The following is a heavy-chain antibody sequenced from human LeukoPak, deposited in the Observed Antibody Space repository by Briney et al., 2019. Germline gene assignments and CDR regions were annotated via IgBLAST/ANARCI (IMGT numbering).Heavy chain of an antibody. Sequence: GGSLRLSCAASGFTFSSYSMNWVRQAPGKGLEWVSSISSSSSYIYYADSVKGRFTTSRDNAKNSLYLQMNSLRAEDTAVYYCAREAGYCSSTSCYSPVPDYWGQGTLVTVSS. CDR1: GFTFSSYS. V-gene: IGHV3-21*01. D-gene: IGHD2-2*01. J-gene: IGHJ4*02. CDR2: ISSSSSYI. CDR3: AREAGYCSSTSCYSPVPDY.